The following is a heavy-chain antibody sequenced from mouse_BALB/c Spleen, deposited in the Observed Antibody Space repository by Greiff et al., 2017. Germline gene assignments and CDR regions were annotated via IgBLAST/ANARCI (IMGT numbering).Heavy chain of an antibody. CDR2: IWAGGST. CDR1: GFSLTSYG. Sequence: VQVVESGPGLVAPSQSLSITCTVSGFSLTSYGVHWVRQPPGKGLEWLGVIWAGGSTNYNSALMSRLSISKDNSKSQVFLKMNSLQTDDTAMYYCARERSWYFDVWGAGTTVTVSS. J-gene: IGHJ1*01. V-gene: IGHV2-9*02. CDR3: ARERSWYFDV.